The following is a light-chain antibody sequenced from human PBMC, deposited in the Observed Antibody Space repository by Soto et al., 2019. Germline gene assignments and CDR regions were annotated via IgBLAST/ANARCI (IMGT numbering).Light chain of an antibody. CDR2: GAS. CDR1: QSVSSY. Sequence: IVLTPSPATVSLSAGERATVSCRASQSVSSYLVRYQQKTGQAPRLVIYGASNRATGITERFSGSGCGKDFILTISRLEPEDLAVYDCQQYGSSGTFGQGTKVDIK. CDR3: QQYGSSGT. V-gene: IGKV3-20*01. J-gene: IGKJ1*01.